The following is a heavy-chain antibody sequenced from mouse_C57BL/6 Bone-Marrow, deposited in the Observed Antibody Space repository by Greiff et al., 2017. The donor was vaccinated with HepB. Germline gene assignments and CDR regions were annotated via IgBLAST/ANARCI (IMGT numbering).Heavy chain of an antibody. Sequence: EVQGVESGEGLVKPGGSLKLSCAASGFTFSSYAMSWVRQTPEKRLEWVAYISSGGDYIYYADTVKGRFTISRDNARNTLYLQMSRLKSEDTAMYYCTREDWDEAYWGQGTLVTVSA. J-gene: IGHJ3*01. D-gene: IGHD4-1*01. CDR2: ISSGGDYI. CDR1: GFTFSSYA. V-gene: IGHV5-9-1*02. CDR3: TREDWDEAY.